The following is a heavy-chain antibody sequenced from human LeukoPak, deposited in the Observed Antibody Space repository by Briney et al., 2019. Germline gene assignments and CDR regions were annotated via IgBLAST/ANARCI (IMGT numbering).Heavy chain of an antibody. J-gene: IGHJ4*02. Sequence: PGGSLRLSCAASGFTFSSYAMNWVRQAPGKGLEWVSYISSSSTTIHYADSVRGRFTISRDNARNSLYLQMNSLRAEDTAVYYCARDFLEDVYWGQGTLVTVSS. D-gene: IGHD3-3*01. CDR3: ARDFLEDVY. CDR2: ISSSSTTI. CDR1: GFTFSSYA. V-gene: IGHV3-48*01.